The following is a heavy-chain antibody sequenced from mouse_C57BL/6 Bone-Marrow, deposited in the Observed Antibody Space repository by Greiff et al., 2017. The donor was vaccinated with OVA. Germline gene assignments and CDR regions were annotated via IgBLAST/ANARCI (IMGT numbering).Heavy chain of an antibody. Sequence: EVQLQQSGAELVRPGASVKLSCTASGFNIKDDYMHWVKQRPEQGLEWIGWIDPENGDTEYASKFQGKATITADTSSNPAYLQLSSLTSEDTAVYYCTSHGNFDYWGQGTTLTVSS. CDR3: TSHGNFDY. V-gene: IGHV14-4*01. J-gene: IGHJ2*01. CDR2: IDPENGDT. CDR1: GFNIKDDY. D-gene: IGHD2-1*01.